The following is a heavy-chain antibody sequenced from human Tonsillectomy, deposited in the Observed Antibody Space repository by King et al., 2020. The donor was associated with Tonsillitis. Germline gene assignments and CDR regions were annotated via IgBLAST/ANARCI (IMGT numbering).Heavy chain of an antibody. D-gene: IGHD5-18*01. CDR1: GYTFTGYY. CDR2: INPNSGGT. Sequence: QLVQSGAEVKKPGASVKVSCKASGYTFTGYYIHWVRQAPGQGLQWMGWINPNSGGTNYAQIFHARVTMTRDASVSTAYMELSRLRSDDTAGYYWARDVGGYSYGLFNYWGQGTLVTVSS. CDR3: ARDVGGYSYGLFNY. V-gene: IGHV1-2*02. J-gene: IGHJ4*02.